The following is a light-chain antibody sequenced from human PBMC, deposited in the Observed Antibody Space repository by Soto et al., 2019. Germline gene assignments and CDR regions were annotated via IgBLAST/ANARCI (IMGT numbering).Light chain of an antibody. Sequence: IQLTQSPSSLSASVGDRVTITCRASQGISSYLAWYQQKPGKAPKLLIYGASSLESGVSSRFSGSGSGTDFTLTISSLQPEDFATYYCQQSYSNPITFGQGTRLEIK. J-gene: IGKJ5*01. V-gene: IGKV1-39*01. CDR2: GAS. CDR3: QQSYSNPIT. CDR1: QGISSY.